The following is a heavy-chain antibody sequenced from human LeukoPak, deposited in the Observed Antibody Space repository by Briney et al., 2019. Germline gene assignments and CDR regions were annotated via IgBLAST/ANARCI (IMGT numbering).Heavy chain of an antibody. V-gene: IGHV1-24*01. J-gene: IGHJ4*02. CDR3: ATEVKYCSSTSCYGKN. D-gene: IGHD2-2*01. Sequence: ASVKVSCKASGYTFTGYYMHWVRQAPGKGLEWMGGFDPEDGETIYAQKFQGRVTMTEDTSTDTAYMELSSLRSEDTAVYYCATEVKYCSSTSCYGKNWGQGTLVTVSS. CDR2: FDPEDGET. CDR1: GYTFTGYY.